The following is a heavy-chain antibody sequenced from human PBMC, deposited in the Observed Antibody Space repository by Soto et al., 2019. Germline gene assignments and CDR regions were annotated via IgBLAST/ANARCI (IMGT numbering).Heavy chain of an antibody. CDR2: ISWNSGSI. Sequence: EVPLVESGGGLVQPSRSLRLSCAASGFTFDDYAMHWVRQAPGKGLEWVSGISWNSGSIGYADSVKGRFTISRDNAKNSLYLQMNSLRAEDTALYYCAKDRDDYVWGSYRYYFDYWGQGTLVTVSS. D-gene: IGHD3-16*02. V-gene: IGHV3-9*01. CDR3: AKDRDDYVWGSYRYYFDY. J-gene: IGHJ4*02. CDR1: GFTFDDYA.